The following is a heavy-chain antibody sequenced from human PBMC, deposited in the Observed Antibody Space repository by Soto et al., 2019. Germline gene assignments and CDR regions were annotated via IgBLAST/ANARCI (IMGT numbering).Heavy chain of an antibody. Sequence: PGESLKISCKASGYNFTNYWITWVRRVPGKGLEWMGRIDPHDSYTKYSPSFEGHVTLSVDKSIATASLQWHNLKASDTGIYYCARRDCATECRQYFFDHWGQGTLVTVSS. D-gene: IGHD2-15*01. CDR1: GYNFTNYW. V-gene: IGHV5-10-1*01. CDR3: ARRDCATECRQYFFDH. CDR2: IDPHDSYT. J-gene: IGHJ4*02.